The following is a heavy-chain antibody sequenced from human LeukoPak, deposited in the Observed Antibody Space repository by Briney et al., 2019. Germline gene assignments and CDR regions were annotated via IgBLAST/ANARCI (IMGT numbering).Heavy chain of an antibody. D-gene: IGHD3-16*01. V-gene: IGHV4-34*01. J-gene: IGHJ5*02. CDR2: IGHGGDT. Sequence: SETLSLTCAVFGGSLSTYDWSWIRQAPEKGLEWIGKIGHGGDTNYNPSLNGRVTISVDTFRNQVSLKLTSVTAADTAVYYCARGPSPSYGAWFGPWGQGTLVTVSS. CDR1: GGSLSTYD. CDR3: ARGPSPSYGAWFGP.